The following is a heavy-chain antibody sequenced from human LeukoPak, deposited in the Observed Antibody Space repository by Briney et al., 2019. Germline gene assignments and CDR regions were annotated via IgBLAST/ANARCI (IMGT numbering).Heavy chain of an antibody. CDR1: GGSISSDY. Sequence: PSETLSLTCTVSGGSISSDYWSWIRQPPRKGLEWIGYIYYSGSTNYNPSLKSRVTISVDTSKNQFSLKLSSVTAADTAVYYCARVSLHDAFNIWGQGTMVTVSS. J-gene: IGHJ3*02. V-gene: IGHV4-59*08. CDR2: IYYSGST. CDR3: ARVSLHDAFNI.